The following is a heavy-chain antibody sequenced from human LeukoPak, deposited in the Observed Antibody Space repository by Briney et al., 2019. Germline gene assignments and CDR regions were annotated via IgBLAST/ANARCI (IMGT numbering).Heavy chain of an antibody. CDR2: ISGSGSTK. Sequence: GFLRLSCAASGFTFSSYEMNWVRQAPGEGPEWVSYISGSGSTKYYADSVKGRFTISRDNAKNSLYLQMNSLRAEDTAVYYCAELGITMIGGVWGKGTTVTISS. D-gene: IGHD3-10*02. V-gene: IGHV3-48*03. CDR1: GFTFSSYE. J-gene: IGHJ6*04. CDR3: AELGITMIGGV.